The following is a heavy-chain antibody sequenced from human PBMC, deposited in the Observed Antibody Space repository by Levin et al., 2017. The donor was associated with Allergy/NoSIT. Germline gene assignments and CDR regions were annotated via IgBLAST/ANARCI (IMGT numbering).Heavy chain of an antibody. CDR1: GGSISSYY. CDR3: ASGGGYSYGPVNWDYYYYYMDV. Sequence: SETLSLTCTVSGGSISSYYWSWIRQPPGKGLEWIGYIYYSGSTNYNPSLKSRVTISVDTSKNQFSLKLSSVTAADTAVYYCASGGGYSYGPVNWDYYYYYMDVWGKGTTVTVSS. V-gene: IGHV4-59*01. J-gene: IGHJ6*03. CDR2: IYYSGST. D-gene: IGHD5-18*01.